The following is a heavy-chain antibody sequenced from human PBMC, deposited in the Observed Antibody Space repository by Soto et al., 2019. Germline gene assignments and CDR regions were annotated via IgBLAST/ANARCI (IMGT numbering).Heavy chain of an antibody. CDR3: ARVDSLNVWGSYRYTARDY. J-gene: IGHJ4*02. Sequence: QVQLQESGPGLVKPSGTLSLTCAVSGGSISSSNWWSWVRQPPGKGLEWIGEIYHSGSTNYNPSLKSRVTISVDKSKNQFSLKLSSVTAADTAVYYCARVDSLNVWGSYRYTARDYWGQGTLVTVSS. D-gene: IGHD3-16*02. V-gene: IGHV4-4*02. CDR2: IYHSGST. CDR1: GGSISSSNW.